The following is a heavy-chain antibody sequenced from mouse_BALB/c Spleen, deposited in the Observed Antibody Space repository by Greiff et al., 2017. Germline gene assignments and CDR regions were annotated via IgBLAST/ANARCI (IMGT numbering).Heavy chain of an antibody. D-gene: IGHD1-1*01. CDR2: IDPSDSET. Sequence: VQLQQPGAELVKPGAPVKLSCKASGYTFTSYWMNWVKQRPGRGLEWIGRIDPSDSETHYNQKFKDKATLTVDKSSSTAYIQLSSLTSEDSAVYYCARDYYGSYWYFDVWGAGTTVTVSS. CDR3: ARDYYGSYWYFDV. V-gene: IGHV1-69*02. J-gene: IGHJ1*01. CDR1: GYTFTSYW.